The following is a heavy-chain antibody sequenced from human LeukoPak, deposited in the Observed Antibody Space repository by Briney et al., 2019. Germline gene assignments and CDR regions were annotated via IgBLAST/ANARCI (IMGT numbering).Heavy chain of an antibody. CDR2: IYYDGSNN. CDR1: GFTFSSYG. Sequence: GKTLRLSCAASGFTFSSYGMHWVRQAPGKGLEWVAVIYYDGSNNYNADSVTGRFTLSRDKSKNTLYLQMNSLRAEDTAVYYCAKEETGSWNGYFQHWGQGTLVTVSS. D-gene: IGHD1-1*01. V-gene: IGHV3-30*18. CDR3: AKEETGSWNGYFQH. J-gene: IGHJ1*01.